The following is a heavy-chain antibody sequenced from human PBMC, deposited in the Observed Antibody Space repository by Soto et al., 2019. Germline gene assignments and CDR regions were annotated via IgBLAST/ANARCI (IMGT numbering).Heavy chain of an antibody. V-gene: IGHV3-15*01. CDR2: IKGKKFGGAT. CDR3: ATSPGAWQTE. D-gene: IGHD2-21*02. Sequence: GGFLRLSCVVSGITFPDACMSWVRQTPGKGLEWVGRIKGKKFGGATDYAAPVQGRFIISRDDSKNTVYLQMNGLKSEDTAIYHCATSPGAWQTEWGQGSLVTVSS. J-gene: IGHJ4*02. CDR1: GITFPDAC.